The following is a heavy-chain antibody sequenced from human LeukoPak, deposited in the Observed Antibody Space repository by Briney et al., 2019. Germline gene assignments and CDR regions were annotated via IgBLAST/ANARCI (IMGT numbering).Heavy chain of an antibody. Sequence: GGSLRLSCAASEFTFNRYWMHWVRQAPGEGLEWVSVIYIAGSTYYVDSVKGRFTISRDNSKNTLYLQMNSLRAEDTAVYYCARGLTTMVTPGQYYYYGMDVWGQGSTVTVSS. CDR3: ARGLTTMVTPGQYYYYGMDV. J-gene: IGHJ6*02. D-gene: IGHD4-23*01. V-gene: IGHV3-53*01. CDR2: IYIAGST. CDR1: EFTFNRYW.